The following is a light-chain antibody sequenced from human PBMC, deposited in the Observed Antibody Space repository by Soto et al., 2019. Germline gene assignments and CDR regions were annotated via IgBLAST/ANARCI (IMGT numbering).Light chain of an antibody. CDR2: KTS. CDR3: QQYNSYPRT. V-gene: IGKV1-5*03. J-gene: IGKJ1*01. CDR1: QSISTW. Sequence: DIQMPQSLSTVSASIGASFPITCRASQSISTWLAWYQQRPGKAPRPLIYKTSNLESGVPSRFSGSGSGTEFTLTISSLQPDDFATYYCQQYNSYPRTFGKGTKVDIK.